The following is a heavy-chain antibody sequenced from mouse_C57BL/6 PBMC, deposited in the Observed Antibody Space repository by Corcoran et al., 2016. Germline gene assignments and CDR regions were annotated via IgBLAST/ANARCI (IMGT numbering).Heavy chain of an antibody. CDR3: ARAMDY. CDR1: GYTFTTYG. J-gene: IGHJ4*01. CDR2: INTYSGVP. Sequence: QIQLVQSGPELKKPGETVKISCKASGYTFTTYGMSWVKQAPGKGLKWMGWINTYSGVPTYADDFKGRFAFSLETSASTAYLQINNLKNEDTATYVCARAMDYWGQGTSVTVSS. V-gene: IGHV9-3*01.